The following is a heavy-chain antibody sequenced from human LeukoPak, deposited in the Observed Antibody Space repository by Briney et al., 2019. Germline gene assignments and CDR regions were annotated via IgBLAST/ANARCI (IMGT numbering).Heavy chain of an antibody. V-gene: IGHV3-30*18. Sequence: RRSLRLSCAASGFTFSSYGMHWVRQAPGKGLEWVAVISYDGSNKYYADSVKGRFTISRDNSKNTLYLQMNSLRAEDTAVYYCAKEPRNYYYYGMDVWGQGTTVTVSS. CDR2: ISYDGSNK. CDR3: AKEPRNYYYYGMDV. CDR1: GFTFSSYG. J-gene: IGHJ6*02.